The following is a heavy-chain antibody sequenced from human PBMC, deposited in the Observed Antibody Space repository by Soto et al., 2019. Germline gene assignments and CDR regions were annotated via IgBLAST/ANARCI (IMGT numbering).Heavy chain of an antibody. Sequence: QVQLVQSGAEVKKPGASVTVSCKASGYTFTSYAITWVRQAPGQGLEWRLWISAYNGNTNYAQKLQGRATLTTDTSKSTAYMELRSLRSDDTAVYYCARDVTPPDYWGHGTLVIVSS. J-gene: IGHJ4*01. V-gene: IGHV1-18*01. CDR2: ISAYNGNT. CDR1: GYTFTSYA. CDR3: ARDVTPPDY.